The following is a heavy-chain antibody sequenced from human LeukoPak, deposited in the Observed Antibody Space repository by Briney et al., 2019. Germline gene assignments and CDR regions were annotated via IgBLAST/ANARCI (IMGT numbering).Heavy chain of an antibody. CDR1: GFTFSSYG. CDR2: IWYDGSNK. CDR3: AKEYYDFWSGYYTYFDY. J-gene: IGHJ4*02. V-gene: IGHV3-33*06. D-gene: IGHD3-3*01. Sequence: GRSLRLSCAASGFTFSSYGMHWVRQAPGKGLEWVAVIWYDGSNKNYADSVKGRFTISRDNSKNTLYLQMNSLRAEDTAVYYCAKEYYDFWSGYYTYFDYWGQGTLVTVSS.